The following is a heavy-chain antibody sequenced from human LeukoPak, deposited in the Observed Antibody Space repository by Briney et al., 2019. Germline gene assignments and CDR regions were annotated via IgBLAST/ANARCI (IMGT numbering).Heavy chain of an antibody. CDR2: INHGGST. CDR1: GGSSSAYY. V-gene: IGHV4-34*01. Sequence: SETLSLTCAVYGGSSSAYYWTWIRQPPGKGLEWIGEINHGGSTNYNPSLKSRVTISIDTSKNQFSLKLSSVTAADTAFYYCARYLDYGGNSRVFQHWGQGTLVTVSS. D-gene: IGHD4-23*01. CDR3: ARYLDYGGNSRVFQH. J-gene: IGHJ1*01.